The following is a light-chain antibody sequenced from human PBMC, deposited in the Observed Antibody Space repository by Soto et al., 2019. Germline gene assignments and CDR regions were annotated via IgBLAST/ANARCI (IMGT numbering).Light chain of an antibody. CDR3: QQSYSTTWT. CDR2: AAS. Sequence: DIQMTQSPPSLSAAVGDRVTITCRASPGISTYLNCYQQKPGKAPKLLIYAASSLQSGVPSRFSGSGSETDFTLTISSLQPEDFATYSCQQSYSTTWTFGQGTKVEIK. CDR1: PGISTY. J-gene: IGKJ1*01. V-gene: IGKV1-39*01.